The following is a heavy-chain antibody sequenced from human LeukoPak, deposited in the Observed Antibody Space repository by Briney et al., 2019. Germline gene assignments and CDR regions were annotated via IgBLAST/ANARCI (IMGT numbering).Heavy chain of an antibody. V-gene: IGHV3-48*03. CDR2: ISSSGSTI. J-gene: IGHJ4*02. D-gene: IGHD3-22*01. CDR1: GFTFSSYE. Sequence: GGSLRLSCAASGFTFSSYEMNWVRQAPGKGLEWVSYISSSGSTIYYADSVKGRFTISRDNAKNSLYLQMNSLRAEDTAVYYCARDRGYYDSSGYHQYYYFDYWGQGTLVTVSS. CDR3: ARDRGYYDSSGYHQYYYFDY.